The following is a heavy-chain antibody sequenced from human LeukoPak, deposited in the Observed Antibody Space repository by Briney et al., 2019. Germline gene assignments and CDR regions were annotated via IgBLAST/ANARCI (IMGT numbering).Heavy chain of an antibody. J-gene: IGHJ4*02. Sequence: SQTLALTCPVSGGSISRGGYYWSWIRQHPGKGPEWIWYIYYSGITYYNPSLKSRVTISVDTSKNQFSLKLSSVTAADTAVYYCARVAAAIDSSRPYFDYWGQGTLVTVSP. D-gene: IGHD3-22*01. V-gene: IGHV4-31*03. CDR3: ARVAAAIDSSRPYFDY. CDR2: IYYSGIT. CDR1: GGSISRGGYY.